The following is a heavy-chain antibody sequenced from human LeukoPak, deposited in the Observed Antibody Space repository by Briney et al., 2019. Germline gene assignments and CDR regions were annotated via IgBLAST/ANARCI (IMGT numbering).Heavy chain of an antibody. CDR2: INRSGST. V-gene: IGHV4-34*01. CDR3: ARSRRWLQRDAFDI. D-gene: IGHD5-24*01. Sequence: PSETLSLTCAVYGGSFSGYYWSWIRQPPGKGLEWIGEINRSGSTNYNPSLKSRVTISVDTSKNQFSLKLSSATAADTAVYYCARSRRWLQRDAFDIWGQGTMVTVSS. CDR1: GGSFSGYY. J-gene: IGHJ3*02.